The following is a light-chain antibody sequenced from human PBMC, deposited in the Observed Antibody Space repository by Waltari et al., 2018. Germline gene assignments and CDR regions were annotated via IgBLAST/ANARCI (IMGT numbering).Light chain of an antibody. V-gene: IGKV4-1*01. CDR3: QSRA. Sequence: DLVMTQSPASLAVSLGERATINCKSSQSVLYSSDNKNYLAWYQQKPGQPPKLLIHWASMRESGVPDRFSGSGSGTDFTLTISSLQAEDVAVYYCQSRAFGQGTKVEIK. CDR1: QSVLYSSDNKNY. J-gene: IGKJ1*01. CDR2: WAS.